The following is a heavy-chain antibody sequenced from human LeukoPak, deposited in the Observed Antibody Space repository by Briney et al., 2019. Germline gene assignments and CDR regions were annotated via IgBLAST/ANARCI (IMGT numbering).Heavy chain of an antibody. CDR2: ISGSGGNT. CDR3: AKTSGSSGWYYDY. Sequence: GGSLRLSCAASGFTFSRFWMNWVRQAPGKGLEWVSAISGSGGNTYYAGSVKGRFTISRDNSKNTLYLQMNSLRAEDTAVYYCAKTSGSSGWYYDYWGQGMLVTVSS. J-gene: IGHJ4*02. D-gene: IGHD6-19*01. V-gene: IGHV3-23*01. CDR1: GFTFSRFW.